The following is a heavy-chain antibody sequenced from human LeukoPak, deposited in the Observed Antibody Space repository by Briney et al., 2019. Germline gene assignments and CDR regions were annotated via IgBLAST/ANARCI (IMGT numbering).Heavy chain of an antibody. CDR3: AKDGKEGCSSTSCYWVVDYYYYYMDV. V-gene: IGHV3-23*01. D-gene: IGHD2-2*01. CDR1: GFTFSSYA. CDR2: ISGSGGST. J-gene: IGHJ6*03. Sequence: GGSLRLSCAASGFTFSSYAMSWVRQAPGKGLEWVSAISGSGGSTYYADSVKGRFTISRDNSKNTLYLQMNSLRAEDTAVYYCAKDGKEGCSSTSCYWVVDYYYYYMDVWAKGPRSPSP.